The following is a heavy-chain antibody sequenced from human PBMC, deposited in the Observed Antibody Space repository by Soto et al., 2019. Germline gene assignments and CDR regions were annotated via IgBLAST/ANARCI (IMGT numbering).Heavy chain of an antibody. Sequence: EVHLVESGGGLVQPAGSLRLSCAGSGFTVSSSYMSWVRQAPGKGLEWVSVLFRDGNTFYADSVKGRFTISRDNSENTLFLQMNSLRSEDSAVYYCTRAEYTGSWTAERDYWGQGTLVTVSS. CDR2: LFRDGNT. CDR1: GFTVSSSY. V-gene: IGHV3-53*04. CDR3: TRAEYTGSWTAERDY. D-gene: IGHD6-13*01. J-gene: IGHJ4*02.